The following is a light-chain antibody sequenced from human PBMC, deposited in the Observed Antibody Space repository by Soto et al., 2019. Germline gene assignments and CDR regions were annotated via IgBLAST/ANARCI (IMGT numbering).Light chain of an antibody. Sequence: EIMMTQSPATLSVYRGERETISCRASQTVARNRGWYQQKPGPAPRLLSHGASTRATGVSARFSGSGSGTEFTLTISSLQSEDFAVYYCQQYHNWPPQYTFGQGTKLQIK. CDR3: QQYHNWPPQYT. V-gene: IGKV3-15*01. CDR1: QTVARN. J-gene: IGKJ2*01. CDR2: GAS.